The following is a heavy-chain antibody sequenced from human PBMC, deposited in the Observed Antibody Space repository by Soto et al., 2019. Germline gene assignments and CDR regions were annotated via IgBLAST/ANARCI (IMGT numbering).Heavy chain of an antibody. V-gene: IGHV3-9*01. CDR3: ARRLTAKWGMDV. D-gene: IGHD7-27*01. J-gene: IGHJ6*02. CDR1: GFRFDDYP. Sequence: PRGSLRLSCTATGFRFDDYPMHWVRQAPGKGLEWVSHITWNSVNIGYADSVKGRFTISRDNAKNSLYLQMNSLRVEDTALYYCARRLTAKWGMDVWGQGTTFT. CDR2: ITWNSVNI.